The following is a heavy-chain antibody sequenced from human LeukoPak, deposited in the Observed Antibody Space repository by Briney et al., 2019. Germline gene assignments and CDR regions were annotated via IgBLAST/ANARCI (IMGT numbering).Heavy chain of an antibody. Sequence: SETLSLTCAVYGGSFSGYYWSWIRQPPGKGLEWIGEINHSGSTNYNPSLKSRVTISVDTSKNQFSLKLSSVTAADTAVYYCARARRDSGYYNVDYWGQGAWSPSPQ. CDR1: GGSFSGYY. J-gene: IGHJ4*02. V-gene: IGHV4-34*01. CDR3: ARARRDSGYYNVDY. D-gene: IGHD3-3*01. CDR2: INHSGST.